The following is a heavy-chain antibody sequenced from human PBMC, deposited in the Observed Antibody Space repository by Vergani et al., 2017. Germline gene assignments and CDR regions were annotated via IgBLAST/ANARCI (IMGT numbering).Heavy chain of an antibody. D-gene: IGHD3-9*01. CDR3: GRGDYGILTGYRY. V-gene: IGHV1-46*03. CDR2: INPSGGHT. Sequence: QVQVVQSGAEVKKSGASVKVSCKTSGYTFSNYYMHGVRQAPGQGLEWMGIINPSGGHTNYAQKFQGRVTMTRDTSTSTVYKELSSLRSEDSAIYYCGRGDYGILTGYRYWVQGTAVTVSP. J-gene: IGHJ4*02. CDR1: GYTFSNYY.